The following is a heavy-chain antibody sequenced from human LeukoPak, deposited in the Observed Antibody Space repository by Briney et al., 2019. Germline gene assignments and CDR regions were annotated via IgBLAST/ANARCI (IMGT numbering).Heavy chain of an antibody. V-gene: IGHV4-34*01. CDR1: GGSINNYY. J-gene: IGHJ5*02. Sequence: KPSETLSLTCTVSGGSINNYYWSWIRQPPGKGLEWIGEINHSGSTNYNPSLKSRVTISVDTSKNQFSLKVNSVTAADTAVYYCAKHLRRRFFSRTLGFDPWGQGTLVTVSS. CDR3: AKHLRRRFFSRTLGFDP. CDR2: INHSGST. D-gene: IGHD3-3*01.